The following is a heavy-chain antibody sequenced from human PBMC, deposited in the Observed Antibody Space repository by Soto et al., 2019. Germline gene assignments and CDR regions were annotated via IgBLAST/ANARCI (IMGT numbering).Heavy chain of an antibody. V-gene: IGHV1-3*01. CDR3: ARVYYDFWSGHYTGYDY. D-gene: IGHD3-3*01. Sequence: GASVKVSCKASGYTFTSYAMHWVRQAPGQRLEWMGWINAGNGNTKYSQKFQGRVTITRDTSASTAYMELSSLRSEDTAVYYCARVYYDFWSGHYTGYDYWGQGTLVTVSS. J-gene: IGHJ4*02. CDR2: INAGNGNT. CDR1: GYTFTSYA.